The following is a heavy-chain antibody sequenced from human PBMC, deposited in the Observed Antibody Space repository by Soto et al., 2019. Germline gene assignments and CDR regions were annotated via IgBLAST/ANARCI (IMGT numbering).Heavy chain of an antibody. CDR3: ARRERLYSSSWVDY. V-gene: IGHV4-34*01. Sequence: SETLSLTCAVYGGSFSGYYWIWIRQPPGKGLEWIGEINHSGSTNYNPSLKSRATISVDTSKNQFSLKLSSVTAADTAVYYCARRERLYSSSWVDYWGQGTLVTLSS. J-gene: IGHJ4*02. CDR1: GGSFSGYY. CDR2: INHSGST. D-gene: IGHD6-6*01.